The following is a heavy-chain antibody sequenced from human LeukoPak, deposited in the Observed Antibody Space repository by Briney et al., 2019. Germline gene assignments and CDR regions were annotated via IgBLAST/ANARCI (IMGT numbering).Heavy chain of an antibody. CDR3: ARDSNWGWELLLLDY. V-gene: IGHV3-7*01. Sequence: PSETLSLTCTVSGGSISSGDYYWSWVRQAPGKGLEWVANIKQDGSEKYYVDSVKGRFTISRDNAKNSLYLQMNSLRAEDTAVYYCARDSNWGWELLLLDYWGQGTLVTVSS. CDR2: IKQDGSEK. CDR1: GGSISSGDYY. D-gene: IGHD1-26*01. J-gene: IGHJ4*02.